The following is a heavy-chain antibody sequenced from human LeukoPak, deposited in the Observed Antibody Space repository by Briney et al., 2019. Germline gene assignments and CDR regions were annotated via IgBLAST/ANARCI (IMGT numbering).Heavy chain of an antibody. CDR2: INWNGGST. D-gene: IGHD3-10*01. CDR1: GFTFDDYG. Sequence: GGSLRLSCAASGFTFDDYGMSWVRQAPGKGLEWVSGINWNGGSTGYADSVKGRFTISRDNAKNSLYLQVSSLRAEDTAWYYCARGQNYYGSGSQTFDIWGQGTMVTVSS. V-gene: IGHV3-20*04. J-gene: IGHJ3*02. CDR3: ARGQNYYGSGSQTFDI.